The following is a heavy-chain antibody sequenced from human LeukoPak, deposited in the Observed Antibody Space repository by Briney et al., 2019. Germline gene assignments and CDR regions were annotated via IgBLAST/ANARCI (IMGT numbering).Heavy chain of an antibody. CDR2: ISWDGGST. V-gene: IGHV3-43*01. CDR1: GFTFDDYT. D-gene: IGHD2-2*01. J-gene: IGHJ6*03. Sequence: GGSLRLSCAASGFTFDDYTMHWVRQAPGKGLEWVSLISWDGGSTYYADSVKGRFTISRGNSKNSLYLQMNSLRTEDTALYYCAEGGCSSTSCYLQGYYYYYMDVWGKGTTVTVSS. CDR3: AEGGCSSTSCYLQGYYYYYMDV.